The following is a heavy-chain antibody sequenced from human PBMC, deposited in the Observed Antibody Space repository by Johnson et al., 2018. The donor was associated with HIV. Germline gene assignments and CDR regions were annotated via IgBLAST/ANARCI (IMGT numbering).Heavy chain of an antibody. V-gene: IGHV3-30*04. CDR2: ISYDGSNK. D-gene: IGHD7-27*01. CDR3: GMSGVEDAFDI. CDR1: GFTFSSYA. J-gene: IGHJ3*02. Sequence: QVQLVESGGGVVQPGRSLRLSCAASGFTFSSYAMHWVRQAPGKGLEWVAVISYDGSNKYYADSVKGRFTISRDNSKNTLYLQMNSLRAEDTAVFYCGMSGVEDAFDIWGQGTMVTVSS.